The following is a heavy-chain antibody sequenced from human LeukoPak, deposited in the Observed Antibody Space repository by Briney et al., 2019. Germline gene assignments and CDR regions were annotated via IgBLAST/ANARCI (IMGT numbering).Heavy chain of an antibody. CDR3: AKVTYGSGTYGAFDS. D-gene: IGHD3-10*01. Sequence: GGTLRLSCAASGFTFSSHGMSWVRQAPGKGLEWVSAISGSGGSTYYADSVKGRFTMSRDNSKNTLYLRMNSLRAEDTAVYYCAKVTYGSGTYGAFDSWGQGTLVTVSS. V-gene: IGHV3-23*01. CDR1: GFTFSSHG. CDR2: ISGSGGST. J-gene: IGHJ4*02.